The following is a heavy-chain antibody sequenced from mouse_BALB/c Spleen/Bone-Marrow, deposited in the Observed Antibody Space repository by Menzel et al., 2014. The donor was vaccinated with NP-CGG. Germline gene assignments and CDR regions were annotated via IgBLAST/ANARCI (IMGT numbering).Heavy chain of an antibody. Sequence: QVQLQQSGAELVKPGASVKLSCKASGYTFTNYYIYWVKQRPGQGLEWIGGINPSNGGTNFNEKFKNKATLTIDKSSSTAYIQHSSLTSEDSAVYYCARHYYSTPYDAIDYWGQGTSVTVST. CDR2: INPSNGGT. CDR3: ARHYYSTPYDAIDY. D-gene: IGHD1-1*01. J-gene: IGHJ4*01. CDR1: GYTFTNYY. V-gene: IGHV1S81*02.